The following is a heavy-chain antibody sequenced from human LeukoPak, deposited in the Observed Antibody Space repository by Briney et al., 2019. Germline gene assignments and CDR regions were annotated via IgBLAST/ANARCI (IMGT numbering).Heavy chain of an antibody. CDR1: GYSFTTYW. V-gene: IGHV5-51*01. CDR3: TSHKAGYRIDY. CDR2: IYPGDSDT. D-gene: IGHD6-13*01. Sequence: GESLKISCKGSGYSFTTYWIGWVRQMPGKGLEWMGIIYPGDSDTRYSPSFQGQVTFSADKSISTAYLQWSSLKASDTAMYYCTSHKAGYRIDYWGQGTLVTVSS. J-gene: IGHJ4*02.